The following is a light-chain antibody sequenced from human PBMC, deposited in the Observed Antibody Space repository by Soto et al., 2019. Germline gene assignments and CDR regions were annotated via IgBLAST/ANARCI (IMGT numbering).Light chain of an antibody. V-gene: IGKV2-30*02. J-gene: IGKJ5*01. Sequence: DVVMTQSPLSLPVTRLQPASVCCXSNQILVHSDGIAYFSWFQQRPGRSPRRLIYKVSNRDSRVPARFSGSGSGTDFALKISRVEAEDVGVYYCMQGTHWPITFGQGTRLQI. CDR2: KVS. CDR1: QILVHSDGIAY. CDR3: MQGTHWPIT.